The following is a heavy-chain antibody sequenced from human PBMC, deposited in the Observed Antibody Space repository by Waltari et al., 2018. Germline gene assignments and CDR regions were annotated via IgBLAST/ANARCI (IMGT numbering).Heavy chain of an antibody. CDR2: INHSGST. V-gene: IGHV4-34*01. J-gene: IGHJ2*01. CDR1: GGSFSGYY. D-gene: IGHD3-3*01. CDR3: ARKGARLRSIPNWYFDL. Sequence: QVQLQQWGAGLLKPSETLSLTCAVYGGSFSGYYWRWIRQPPGKGLEWIGEINHSGSTNYNPSLKSRVTISVDTSKNQFSLKLSSVTAADTAVYYCARKGARLRSIPNWYFDLWGRGTLVTVSS.